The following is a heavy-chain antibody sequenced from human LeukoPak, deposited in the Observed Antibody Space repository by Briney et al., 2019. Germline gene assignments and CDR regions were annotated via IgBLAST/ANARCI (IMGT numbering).Heavy chain of an antibody. CDR1: GGSISSSSYY. D-gene: IGHD1-26*01. CDR2: IYYSGSN. V-gene: IGHV4-39*01. J-gene: IGHJ6*03. Sequence: SETLSLTCTVSGGSISSSSYYWGWIRQPPGKGLEWIGGIYYSGSNYYNPSLKSRVTISVDTSKNQFSLKLSSVTAADTAVYYCARHSGSRPGYYYMDVWGKGTTVTVSS. CDR3: ARHSGSRPGYYYMDV.